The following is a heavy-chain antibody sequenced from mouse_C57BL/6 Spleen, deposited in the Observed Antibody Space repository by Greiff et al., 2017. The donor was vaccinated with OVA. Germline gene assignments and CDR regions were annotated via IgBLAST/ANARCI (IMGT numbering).Heavy chain of an antibody. D-gene: IGHD4-1*01. J-gene: IGHJ3*01. V-gene: IGHV5-6*01. CDR3: AGQSGTGGAWFAY. CDR2: ISSGGSYT. Sequence: EVQVVESGGDLVKPGGSLKLSCAASGFTFSSYGMSWVRQTPDKRLEWVATISSGGSYTYYPDSVKGRFTISRDNAKNTLYLQLSNLKSEDTAMEYCAGQSGTGGAWFAYWGQGTLVTVAA. CDR1: GFTFSSYG.